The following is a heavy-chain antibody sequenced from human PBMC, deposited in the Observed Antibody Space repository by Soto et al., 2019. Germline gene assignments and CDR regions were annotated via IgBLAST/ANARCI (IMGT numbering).Heavy chain of an antibody. CDR3: ARVRRNYYGMDV. J-gene: IGHJ6*02. V-gene: IGHV1-2*04. CDR2: INPNSGGT. CDR1: GYTFTDYY. Sequence: QVQLVQSGAEVKKPGASVKVSCKASGYTFTDYYIHWVRQAPGQGLEWMGRINPNSGGTDYAQKFQGWVTMTRETSISTAYMGLSRLKSDGTAVYYWARVRRNYYGMDVWGQGTTVTVS.